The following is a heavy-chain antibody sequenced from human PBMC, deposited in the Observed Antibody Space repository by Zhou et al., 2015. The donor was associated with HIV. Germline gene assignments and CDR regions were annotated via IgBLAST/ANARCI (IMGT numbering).Heavy chain of an antibody. Sequence: QMQLVQSGPEVKKPGTSVKVSCKASGFTFTSSAVQWVRQARGQRLEWIGWIVVGSGNTNYAQKFQERVTITRDMSTSTAYMELSSLRSEDTAVYYCAAEGSATWYYFDYWGQGTLVTVSS. CDR3: AAEGSATWYYFDY. D-gene: IGHD6-25*01. V-gene: IGHV1-58*01. CDR1: GFTFTSSA. J-gene: IGHJ4*02. CDR2: IVVGSGNT.